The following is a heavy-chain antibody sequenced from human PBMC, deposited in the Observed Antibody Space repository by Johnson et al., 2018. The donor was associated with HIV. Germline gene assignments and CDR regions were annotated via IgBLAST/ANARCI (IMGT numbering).Heavy chain of an antibody. V-gene: IGHV3-20*04. CDR3: ARDVGGWGYRHAFDI. CDR2: ISWNSGSI. J-gene: IGHJ3*02. D-gene: IGHD5-12*01. CDR1: GFTFSSYW. Sequence: VESGGGLVQPGGSLRLSCAASGFTFSSYWMSWVRQAPGKGLEWVSGISWNSGSIGYADSVKGRFPISRDNAKNSVYLQMNSLRAEDTALYYCARDVGGWGYRHAFDIWGQGTMVTVSS.